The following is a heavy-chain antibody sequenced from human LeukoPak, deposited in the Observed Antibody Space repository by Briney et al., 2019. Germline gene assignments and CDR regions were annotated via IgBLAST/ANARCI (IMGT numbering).Heavy chain of an antibody. CDR3: VRAQGSSWLDAHFDY. CDR1: GFIFSSYA. CDR2: IRYDGSNK. D-gene: IGHD6-13*01. Sequence: GGSLRLSCAASGFIFSSYAMHWVRQAPGKGLEWVAFIRYDGSNKYYADSVKGRFIISRDNSKNTLFLQMNSLRAEETAVYYCVRAQGSSWLDAHFDYWGQGTLVTVSS. J-gene: IGHJ4*02. V-gene: IGHV3-30*02.